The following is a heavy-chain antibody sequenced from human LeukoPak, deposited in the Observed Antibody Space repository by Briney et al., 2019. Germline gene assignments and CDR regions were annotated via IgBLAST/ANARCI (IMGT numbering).Heavy chain of an antibody. J-gene: IGHJ5*02. CDR3: AREGDYAPSHNWFDP. CDR2: INPNSGDT. CDR1: GYTFTGYY. D-gene: IGHD4-17*01. V-gene: IGHV1-2*02. Sequence: ASVKVSCKASGYTFTGYYMHWVRQAPGQGLEWMGWINPNSGDTKYAQKFQGRVTMTRDTSISTAYMELSSLRSDDTAVYYCAREGDYAPSHNWFDPWGQGTLVTVSS.